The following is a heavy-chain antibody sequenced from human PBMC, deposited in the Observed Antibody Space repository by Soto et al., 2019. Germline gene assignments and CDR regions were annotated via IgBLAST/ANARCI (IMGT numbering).Heavy chain of an antibody. CDR2: SSNSGSFT. D-gene: IGHD1-1*01. Sequence: GSLRLSCAASGFTPSDHYMSWIRQAPGKGLEWIGYSSNSGSFTRYADSVKGRFSISRDNAKNSLYLQINSLRGDDTAIYYCVKSGDNYNALDYWGQGT. CDR3: VKSGDNYNALDY. J-gene: IGHJ4*02. V-gene: IGHV3-11*06. CDR1: GFTPSDHY.